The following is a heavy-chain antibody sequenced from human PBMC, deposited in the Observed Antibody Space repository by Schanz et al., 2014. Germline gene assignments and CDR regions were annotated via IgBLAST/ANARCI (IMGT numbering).Heavy chain of an antibody. CDR1: GYSFTEYF. Sequence: QVQLVQSGPAVKKPGASMKVSCLASGYSFTEYFLHWVRQAPGQGLEWMGWINPNSGETNYGQKFKGRVALTSDTSISTAFMELSGLTSDDTATYFCARARYTGYDCSGYWGQGTLLIVSS. V-gene: IGHV1-2*02. J-gene: IGHJ4*02. CDR2: INPNSGET. CDR3: ARARYTGYDCSGY. D-gene: IGHD5-12*01.